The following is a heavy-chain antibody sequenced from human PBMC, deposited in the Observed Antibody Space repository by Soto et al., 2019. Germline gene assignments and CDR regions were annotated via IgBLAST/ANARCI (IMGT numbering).Heavy chain of an antibody. CDR3: ARVMTDYYDSSGYYDY. J-gene: IGHJ4*02. CDR1: GYTFTSYD. Sequence: ASVKVSCKASGYTFTSYDINWVRQATGQGLEWMGWMNPNSGNTGHAQKLQGRVTMTRNTSISTAYMELSSLRSEDTAVYYCARVMTDYYDSSGYYDYWGQGTLVTVSS. V-gene: IGHV1-8*01. CDR2: MNPNSGNT. D-gene: IGHD3-22*01.